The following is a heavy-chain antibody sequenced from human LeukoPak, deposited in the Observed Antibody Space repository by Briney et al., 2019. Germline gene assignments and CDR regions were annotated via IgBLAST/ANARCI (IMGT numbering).Heavy chain of an antibody. Sequence: GGSLRLSSAASGFTFSSYGTHWVRQAPGKGLEWVAFIRYDGSEKYYADSVKGRFTISRDNSKNTLYLQMNSLRVEDAAVYYCAARDFWSGPASDYWGQGTLVTVSS. CDR3: AARDFWSGPASDY. CDR2: IRYDGSEK. V-gene: IGHV3-30*02. J-gene: IGHJ4*02. D-gene: IGHD3-3*01. CDR1: GFTFSSYG.